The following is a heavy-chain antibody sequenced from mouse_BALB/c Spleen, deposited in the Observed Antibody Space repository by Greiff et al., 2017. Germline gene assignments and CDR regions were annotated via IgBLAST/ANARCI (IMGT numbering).Heavy chain of an antibody. Sequence: EVQLQQSGTVLARPGASVKMSCKASGYTFTSYWMHWVKQRPGQGLEWIGAIYPGNSDTSYNQKFKGKAKLTAVTSTSTAYMELSSLTNEDSAVYYCTGGNLYWYFDVWGAGTTVTVSS. J-gene: IGHJ1*01. CDR3: TGGNLYWYFDV. V-gene: IGHV1-5*01. CDR2: IYPGNSDT. D-gene: IGHD2-1*01. CDR1: GYTFTSYW.